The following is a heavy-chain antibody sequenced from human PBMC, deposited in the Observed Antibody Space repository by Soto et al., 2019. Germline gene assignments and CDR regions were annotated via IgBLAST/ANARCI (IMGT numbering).Heavy chain of an antibody. CDR1: GFTFSTSA. CDR2: ISGSGNSA. Sequence: GGSLRLSCAASGFTFSTSAMSWVRQAPGTGLEWVSAISGSGNSAYYADSVKGRFTISRDNSRNTLYLQMNSLRAEDTAVYYYAPPTWKGVDYYYYYMAVWGKGTTVTVSS. D-gene: IGHD1-1*01. J-gene: IGHJ6*03. V-gene: IGHV3-23*01. CDR3: APPTWKGVDYYYYYMAV.